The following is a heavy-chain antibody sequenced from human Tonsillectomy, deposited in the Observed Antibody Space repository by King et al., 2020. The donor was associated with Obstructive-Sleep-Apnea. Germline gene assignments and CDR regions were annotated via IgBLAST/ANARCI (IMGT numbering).Heavy chain of an antibody. Sequence: QLQESGPGLVKPSETLSLTCTASGGSISNGGNYWGWIRQPPGKGLEWIEYIFRTGSTYYNPSLKSRVTISADTSKKQFSLKLSSVTAADTALYYCASIAAAENAAFDIWGQGTMVTVSS. CDR2: IFRTGST. CDR3: ASIAAAENAAFDI. D-gene: IGHD6-13*01. V-gene: IGHV4-39*07. CDR1: GGSISNGGNY. J-gene: IGHJ3*02.